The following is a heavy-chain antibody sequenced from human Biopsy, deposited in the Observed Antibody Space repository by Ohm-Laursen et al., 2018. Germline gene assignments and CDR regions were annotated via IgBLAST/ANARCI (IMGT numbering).Heavy chain of an antibody. V-gene: IGHV4-31*01. CDR3: ARRPYGGTRYWYFDL. D-gene: IGHD4-23*01. CDR1: GGSVSSGGFY. J-gene: IGHJ2*01. CDR2: IYYSGTT. Sequence: PSDTLSLTCTVSGGSVSSGGFYWSWIRQHPGKGLEWIGYIYYSGTTYHNPSLKSLVTISVDTSKNQFSLKLNSVTAADTAVYYCARRPYGGTRYWYFDLWGRGTLVTVSS.